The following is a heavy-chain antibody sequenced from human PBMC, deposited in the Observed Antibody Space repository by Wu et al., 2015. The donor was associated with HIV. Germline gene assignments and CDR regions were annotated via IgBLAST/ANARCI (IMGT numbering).Heavy chain of an antibody. CDR2: IVPILGTT. Sequence: QVQLVQSGAEVKKPGSSVKVSCKASGGTLNNYIFNWVRQAPGQGLEWMGRIVPILGTTTYAQKFQGRVTITADESTRTAYMDLSSLRLEDTAVYYCATPRSPGFSSAWPTYFDYWGQGTLVTVSS. J-gene: IGHJ4*02. V-gene: IGHV1-69*11. CDR1: GGTLNNYI. CDR3: ATPRSPGFSSAWPTYFDY. D-gene: IGHD6-19*01.